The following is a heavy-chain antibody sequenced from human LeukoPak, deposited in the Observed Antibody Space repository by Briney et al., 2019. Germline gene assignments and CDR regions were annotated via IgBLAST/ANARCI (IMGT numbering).Heavy chain of an antibody. Sequence: SETLSLTCTVSGGSISSYYWSWIRQPPGKGLEWIGYIYYSGSTNYNPSLKSRVTISVDTSKNQFSLKLSSVTAADTAVYYCARGLVGATGGSFDYWGQGTLVTVSS. CDR2: IYYSGST. CDR1: GGSISSYY. CDR3: ARGLVGATGGSFDY. J-gene: IGHJ4*02. D-gene: IGHD1-26*01. V-gene: IGHV4-59*08.